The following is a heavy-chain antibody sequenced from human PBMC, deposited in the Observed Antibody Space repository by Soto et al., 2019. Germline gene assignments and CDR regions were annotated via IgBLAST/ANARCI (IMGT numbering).Heavy chain of an antibody. D-gene: IGHD7-27*01. V-gene: IGHV3-23*01. CDR2: ISGNGGYT. Sequence: RLSCAASGFNFRSYAMSWVRQAPEKGLEWVSTISGNGGYTYYADSVKGRFTISRDNSKNTFYLQMNSLRAEDTAVYYCAKGELLTGVGYFDYWGQGTLVTVSS. CDR3: AKGELLTGVGYFDY. J-gene: IGHJ4*02. CDR1: GFNFRSYA.